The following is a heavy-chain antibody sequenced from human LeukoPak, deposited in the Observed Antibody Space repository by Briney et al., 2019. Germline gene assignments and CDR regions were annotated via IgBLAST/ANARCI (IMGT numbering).Heavy chain of an antibody. J-gene: IGHJ4*02. D-gene: IGHD2-15*01. CDR3: AKLGGYCSGGSCYPIYYFDY. CDR2: ISGSGGST. Sequence: PGGSLRLSCAASGFTFSSYGMSWVRQAPGKGLEWVSAISGSGGSTYYADSVKGRFTISRDNSKNTLYLQMNSLRAEDTAVYYCAKLGGYCSGGSCYPIYYFDYWGQGTLVTVSS. V-gene: IGHV3-23*01. CDR1: GFTFSSYG.